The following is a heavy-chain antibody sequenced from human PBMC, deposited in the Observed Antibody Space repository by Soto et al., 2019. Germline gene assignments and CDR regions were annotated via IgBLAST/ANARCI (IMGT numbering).Heavy chain of an antibody. CDR1: GFSFSSYG. CDR2: VSSDGNTK. Sequence: GGSLRLSCVASGFSFSSYGIHWVRQAPGKGLEWVAVVSSDGNTKYYADSVKGRFTISRDNSKNTLYLQMDSLRPADTAVYYCAKEIAVAGDFDYWGHGALVTVSS. J-gene: IGHJ4*01. D-gene: IGHD6-19*01. CDR3: AKEIAVAGDFDY. V-gene: IGHV3-30*18.